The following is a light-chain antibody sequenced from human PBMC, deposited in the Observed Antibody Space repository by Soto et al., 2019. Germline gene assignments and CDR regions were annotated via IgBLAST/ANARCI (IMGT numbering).Light chain of an antibody. Sequence: EIVLTQSPGTLSLSPGERATLSCRASQSVSSSYLAWYQQKPGQAPRLLIYGASSRATGIPARFSGRGSGTDFTLTISSLQSEDFAVYCCQQYNNWPWTFGQGTKVDIK. J-gene: IGKJ1*01. CDR3: QQYNNWPWT. CDR1: QSVSSSY. V-gene: IGKV3-20*01. CDR2: GAS.